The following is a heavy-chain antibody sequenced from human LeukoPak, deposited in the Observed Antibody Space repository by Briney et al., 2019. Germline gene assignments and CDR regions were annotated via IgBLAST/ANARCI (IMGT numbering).Heavy chain of an antibody. J-gene: IGHJ4*02. Sequence: GGSLRLSCAASGFTFSSYAMSWVRQAPGKGLEWVSAISGSGGSTYYADSVKGRFTISRDNSKNTLYLQMNSLRAEDTAVYYCAKDLGYYDSSGYKSQIYWGQGTLVTVSS. CDR2: ISGSGGST. V-gene: IGHV3-23*01. CDR1: GFTFSSYA. CDR3: AKDLGYYDSSGYKSQIY. D-gene: IGHD3-22*01.